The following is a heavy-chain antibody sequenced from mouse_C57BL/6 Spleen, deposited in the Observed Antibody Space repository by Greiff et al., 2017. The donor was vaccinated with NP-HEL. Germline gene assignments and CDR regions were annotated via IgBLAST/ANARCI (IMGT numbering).Heavy chain of an antibody. J-gene: IGHJ3*01. CDR3: ARGGGVYDGSAWFAY. D-gene: IGHD2-3*01. CDR1: GYTFTSYW. V-gene: IGHV1-52*01. Sequence: QVQLQQPGAELVRPGSSVKLSCKASGYTFTSYWMHWVKQRPIQGLEWIGNIDPSDSETHYNQKFKDKATLTVDKSSSTAYMQLSSLTSEDSAVYYWARGGGVYDGSAWFAYWGQGTLVTVSA. CDR2: IDPSDSET.